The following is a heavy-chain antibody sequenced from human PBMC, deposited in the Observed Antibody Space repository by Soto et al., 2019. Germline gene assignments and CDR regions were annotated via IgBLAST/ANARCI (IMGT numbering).Heavy chain of an antibody. CDR1: EFIVSSNY. CDR2: IYSGGST. CDR3: ARGSERAYFDY. J-gene: IGHJ4*02. Sequence: GGSLRLSCAASEFIVSSNYMSWVRQAPGKGLEWVSVIYSGGSTYYADSVKGRFTISRDNSKNTLYLQMNSLRAEDTAVYCCARGSERAYFDYWGQGTQVTVSS. V-gene: IGHV3-53*01. D-gene: IGHD1-1*01.